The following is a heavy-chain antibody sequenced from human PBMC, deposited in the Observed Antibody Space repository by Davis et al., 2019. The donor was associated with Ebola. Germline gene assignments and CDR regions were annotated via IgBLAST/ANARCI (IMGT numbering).Heavy chain of an antibody. CDR2: ISSSSSTI. CDR3: ARDRYYYGMDV. CDR1: GFTFSSYS. V-gene: IGHV3-48*01. J-gene: IGHJ6*02. Sequence: GESLKISCAASGFTFSSYSMNWVRQAPGKGLEWVSYISSSSSTIYYADSVKGRFTISRDNAKNTLYLQMNSLRAEDTAVYYCARDRYYYGMDVWGQGTPVTVSS.